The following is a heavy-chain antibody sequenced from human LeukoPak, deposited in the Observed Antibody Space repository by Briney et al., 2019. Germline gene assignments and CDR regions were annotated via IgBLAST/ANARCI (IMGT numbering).Heavy chain of an antibody. J-gene: IGHJ4*02. Sequence: PSETLSLTCTVSGGSISSSSYYWGWIRQPPGKGLEWIGSIYYSGSTYYNPSLKSRVTISVDTSKNQFSLKLSSVTAADTAVYYCAGLPVEELRLGCFDYWGQGTLVTVSS. V-gene: IGHV4-39*01. D-gene: IGHD1-7*01. CDR3: AGLPVEELRLGCFDY. CDR2: IYYSGST. CDR1: GGSISSSSYY.